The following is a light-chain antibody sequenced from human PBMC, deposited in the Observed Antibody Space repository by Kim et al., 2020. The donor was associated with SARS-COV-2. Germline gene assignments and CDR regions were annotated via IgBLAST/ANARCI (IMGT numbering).Light chain of an antibody. V-gene: IGLV2-14*03. CDR2: DVT. CDR1: NSDIGGYNY. Sequence: GQWFTIHCTGRNSDIGGYNYVSWYQQHPGKAPKHIIYDVTKRPSGVSDRFSGSKSGNTASLIISGLQADDEADYYCSSYTSSKTWVFGGWTQLTVL. J-gene: IGLJ3*02. CDR3: SSYTSSKTWV.